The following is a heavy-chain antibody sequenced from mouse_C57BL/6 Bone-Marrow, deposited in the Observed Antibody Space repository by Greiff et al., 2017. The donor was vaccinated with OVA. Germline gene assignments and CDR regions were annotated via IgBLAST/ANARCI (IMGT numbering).Heavy chain of an antibody. Sequence: EVKVVESGGGLVKPGGSLKLSCAASGFTFSSYAMSWVRQTPEKRLEWVATISDGGSYTYYPDNVKGRFTISRDNAKNNLYLQMSHLKSEDTAMYYCARDGNYDRPWYFDVWGTGTTVTVSS. V-gene: IGHV5-4*01. J-gene: IGHJ1*03. CDR3: ARDGNYDRPWYFDV. CDR2: ISDGGSYT. D-gene: IGHD2-1*01. CDR1: GFTFSSYA.